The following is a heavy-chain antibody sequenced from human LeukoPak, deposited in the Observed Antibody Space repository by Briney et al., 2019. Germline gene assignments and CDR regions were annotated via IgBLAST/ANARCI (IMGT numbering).Heavy chain of an antibody. J-gene: IGHJ4*02. D-gene: IGHD3-10*01. Sequence: GGSLRLSCVASGFIFSSDSMSWVRQAPGKGMEWVSYIDSTSGYIYYADSVEGRFTISRDNAKNSLYLQMNSLSAEDTAVYYCARDTSGSYPITYFDSWGQGALVTVSS. V-gene: IGHV3-21*01. CDR3: ARDTSGSYPITYFDS. CDR1: GFIFSSDS. CDR2: IDSTSGYI.